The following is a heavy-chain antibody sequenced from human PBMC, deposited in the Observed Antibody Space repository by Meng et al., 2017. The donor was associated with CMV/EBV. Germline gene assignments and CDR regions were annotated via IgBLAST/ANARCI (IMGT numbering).Heavy chain of an antibody. CDR1: GGSFSGYY. V-gene: IGHV4-34*01. Sequence: SETLSLTCAVYGGSFSGYYWSWIRQPPGNGLEWVGEINHSGSTNYNPCLKSRVTISVDTSKNQFSLKLSSVTAADTAVYYCASSTVVTDLDYWGQGTLVTVSS. D-gene: IGHD4-23*01. J-gene: IGHJ4*02. CDR2: INHSGST. CDR3: ASSTVVTDLDY.